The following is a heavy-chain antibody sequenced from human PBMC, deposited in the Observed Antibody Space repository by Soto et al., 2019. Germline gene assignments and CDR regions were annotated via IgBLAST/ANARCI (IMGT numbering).Heavy chain of an antibody. V-gene: IGHV3-33*01. CDR3: ARPDLVAAIGAALIY. Sequence: QVQLVESGGGVVQPGRSLRLSCEASGFTFSNYGLHWFRQAPGKGLEWVAVIWNDGSSRYYADSVKGRFTVTRDNSKNTVFLQMNNVRDEDTAVYYCARPDLVAAIGAALIYGGQGTLVTVSS. J-gene: IGHJ4*02. D-gene: IGHD5-12*01. CDR1: GFTFSNYG. CDR2: IWNDGSSR.